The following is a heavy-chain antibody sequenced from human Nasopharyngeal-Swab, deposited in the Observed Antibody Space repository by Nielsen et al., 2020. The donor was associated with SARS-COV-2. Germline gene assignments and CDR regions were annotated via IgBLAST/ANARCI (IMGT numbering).Heavy chain of an antibody. J-gene: IGHJ4*02. Sequence: GESLKISCAASGFTFSSYWMSWVRQAPGKGLEWVANIKQDGSEKYYVDSVKGRFTISRDNAENSLFLQMSSLRAEDTAVYYCARARFYYDSSALDFWGQGTLVTVSS. CDR2: IKQDGSEK. V-gene: IGHV3-7*01. D-gene: IGHD3-22*01. CDR1: GFTFSSYW. CDR3: ARARFYYDSSALDF.